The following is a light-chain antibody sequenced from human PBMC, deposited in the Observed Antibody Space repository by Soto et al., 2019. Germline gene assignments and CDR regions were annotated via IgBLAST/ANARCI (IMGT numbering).Light chain of an antibody. CDR1: QSISSW. Sequence: DIQMPQSPSTLSASVGDRVIITCRASQSISSWLAWYQQKTGKVPNLLIYDASNLESGVPSRVSGSGSGTEFTLTISSLQPDDFATDDCQQYHSSWTSGQGTKV. V-gene: IGKV1-5*01. CDR2: DAS. CDR3: QQYHSSWT. J-gene: IGKJ1*01.